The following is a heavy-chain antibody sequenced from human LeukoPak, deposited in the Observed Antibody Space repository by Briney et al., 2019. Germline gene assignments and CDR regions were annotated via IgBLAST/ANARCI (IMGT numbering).Heavy chain of an antibody. D-gene: IGHD3-10*01. J-gene: IGHJ4*02. CDR2: INSDGSST. CDR3: ARALGFGPAPVGY. CDR1: GFTFSSYW. V-gene: IGHV3-74*01. Sequence: GSLRLSCAASGFTFSSYWMHWVRQAPGKGLVWVSRINSDGSSTSYADSVKGRFTISRDNAKNTLYLQMNSLSAVDTAVYYCARALGFGPAPVGYWGQGTLVTVSS.